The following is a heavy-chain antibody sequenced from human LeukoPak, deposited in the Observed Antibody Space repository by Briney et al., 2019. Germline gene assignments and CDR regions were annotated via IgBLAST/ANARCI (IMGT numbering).Heavy chain of an antibody. V-gene: IGHV3-23*01. CDR1: GFTFSSYA. J-gene: IGHJ4*02. CDR2: ISGSGGST. CDR3: AKVYTAMVTSDCIDY. D-gene: IGHD5-18*01. Sequence: PGGSLRLSCAASGFTFSSYAMSWVRQAPGKGLEWVSAISGSGGSTYYADSVKGRFTISRDNSKNTLYLQMNSLRAEDTAVYYCAKVYTAMVTSDCIDYWGQGTLVTVSS.